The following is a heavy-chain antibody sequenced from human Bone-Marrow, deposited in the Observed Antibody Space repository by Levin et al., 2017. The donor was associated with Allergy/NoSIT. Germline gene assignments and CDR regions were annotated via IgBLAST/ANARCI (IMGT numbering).Heavy chain of an antibody. J-gene: IGHJ3*02. V-gene: IGHV3-53*01. CDR2: IYSGGST. CDR3: ARGEGVIPAAGGAFDI. CDR1: GFTVSSNY. Sequence: GESLKISCAASGFTVSSNYMNWVRQAPGKGLEWVSVIYSGGSTYYADSVKGRFTISRDNSKNTLYLQMNSLRAEDTAVYYCARGEGVIPAAGGAFDIWGQGTMVTVSS. D-gene: IGHD2-2*01.